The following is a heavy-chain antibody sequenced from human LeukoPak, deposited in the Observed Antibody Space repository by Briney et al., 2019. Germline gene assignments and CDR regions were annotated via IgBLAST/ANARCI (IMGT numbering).Heavy chain of an antibody. Sequence: SETLSLTCAVSGGSISSYYWSWIRQPPGKGLEWVGYIYCGGSNNGNPAVKSRVAMSVDTYKKQYTLKLSSLTAADTAVYYCARGETAVIAPYAFDIWGQGTMVTVSS. D-gene: IGHD4-23*01. J-gene: IGHJ3*02. V-gene: IGHV4-59*01. CDR2: IYCGGSN. CDR1: GGSISSYY. CDR3: ARGETAVIAPYAFDI.